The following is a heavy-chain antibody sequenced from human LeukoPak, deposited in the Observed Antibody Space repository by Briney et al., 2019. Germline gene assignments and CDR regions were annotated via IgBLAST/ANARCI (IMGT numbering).Heavy chain of an antibody. V-gene: IGHV3-15*01. J-gene: IGHJ5*02. CDR1: GFTFSNAW. CDR3: TTDPMIVAVIS. CDR2: IKSKTDGGTT. D-gene: IGHD3-22*01. Sequence: PGGSLRLSCAASGFTFSNAWMSWVRQAPGKGLEWVGRIKSKTDGGTTDYAAPVRGRFTISRDNSTNTLYLQMNRLKTEDTAVSYCTTDPMIVAVISWGQGTLVTVSS.